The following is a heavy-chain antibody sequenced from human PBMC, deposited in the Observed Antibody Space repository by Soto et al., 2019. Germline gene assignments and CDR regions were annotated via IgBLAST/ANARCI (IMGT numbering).Heavy chain of an antibody. V-gene: IGHV3-15*01. CDR2: IKSITDGETK. J-gene: IGHJ6*02. CDR3: TTDPSSYYDFWTGPGVDV. D-gene: IGHD3-3*01. Sequence: EVQLVESGGGLVKPGGSLRLSCAGSGFTFNNAWMSWVRQAPGKGLEWVGRIKSITDGETKDYAAPVKGRFTISRDDSKTSLYLQMHSLKTEDTAVYYCTTDPSSYYDFWTGPGVDVWGQGTTVTVSS. CDR1: GFTFNNAW.